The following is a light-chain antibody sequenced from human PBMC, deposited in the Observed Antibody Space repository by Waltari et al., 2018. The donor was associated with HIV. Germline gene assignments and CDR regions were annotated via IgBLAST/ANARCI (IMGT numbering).Light chain of an antibody. CDR1: SSDVGDYNY. CDR2: DVS. Sequence: QSALTQPASVSGSPGQSITISCTGTSSDVGDYNYVSWYQQHPGKAPKLIIYDVSNRPSGVSNRFSGDKSGNTASLTISGLQTEDEADYYCSSYTSSSTRVFGTGTKVTVL. CDR3: SSYTSSSTRV. V-gene: IGLV2-14*01. J-gene: IGLJ1*01.